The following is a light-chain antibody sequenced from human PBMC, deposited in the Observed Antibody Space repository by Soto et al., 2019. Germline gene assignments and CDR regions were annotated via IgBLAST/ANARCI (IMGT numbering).Light chain of an antibody. CDR3: QQYYSSPFT. CDR2: WAS. Sequence: DTVMTQSPDSLAVSLGETATINCTSSQSVFYSSNDKNYLAWYQKKAGQPPKLIIYWASTRYSGVPDRFSGSVSGTDFTLTISSLQAEDGAVYHCQQYYSSPFTFGGGTKVDIK. CDR1: QSVFYSSNDKNY. J-gene: IGKJ4*01. V-gene: IGKV4-1*01.